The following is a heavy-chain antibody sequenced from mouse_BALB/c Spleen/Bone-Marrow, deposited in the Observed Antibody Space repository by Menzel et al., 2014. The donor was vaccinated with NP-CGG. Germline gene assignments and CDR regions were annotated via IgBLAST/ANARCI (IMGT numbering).Heavy chain of an antibody. CDR1: GYTFTSYW. CDR3: ARSHGYYPYWYFDV. Sequence: QVQLQQSGAELVKPGASMKLSCKASGYTFTSYWMNWVKQRPGRGLEWIGRIDPSDSETHYNQKFKDKATLTVDKSSSTAYIQLSSLTSEDSAVYYCARSHGYYPYWYFDVWGAGTTVTVSS. J-gene: IGHJ1*01. D-gene: IGHD2-3*01. CDR2: IDPSDSET. V-gene: IGHV1-69*02.